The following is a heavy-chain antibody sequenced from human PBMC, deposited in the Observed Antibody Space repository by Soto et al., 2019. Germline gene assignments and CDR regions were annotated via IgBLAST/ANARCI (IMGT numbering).Heavy chain of an antibody. D-gene: IGHD6-19*01. CDR2: IKTEGDGGTR. J-gene: IGHJ4*02. Sequence: EVHLVESGGGLVEPGGSLRLSCAASGFSFRKAYMSWVRQAPGRGPEWVGRIKTEGDGGTREYAAPVRGRFSISRDDSRSTLYLQMNSLKSGDTAIYYCTTWLEGPSGWLHNWGQGTLVTASS. CDR3: TTWLEGPSGWLHN. V-gene: IGHV3-15*01. CDR1: GFSFRKAY.